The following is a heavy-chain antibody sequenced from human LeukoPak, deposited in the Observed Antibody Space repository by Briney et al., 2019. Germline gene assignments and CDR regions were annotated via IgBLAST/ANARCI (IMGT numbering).Heavy chain of an antibody. V-gene: IGHV4-39*01. Sequence: SSENLSLTCTVSGDSTSGYSYYWGWIRQPPGKGLEWIASISYSGNTYYKPSLKSRVAISVDTSKNQFSLKLSSVTAADTAMYYCARQSRDGGNPIDYWGQGTLVAVSS. CDR3: ARQSRDGGNPIDY. J-gene: IGHJ4*02. CDR1: GDSTSGYSYY. D-gene: IGHD4-23*01. CDR2: ISYSGNT.